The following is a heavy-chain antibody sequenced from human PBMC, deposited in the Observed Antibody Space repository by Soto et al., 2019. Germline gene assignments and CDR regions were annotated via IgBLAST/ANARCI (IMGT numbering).Heavy chain of an antibody. CDR1: GFTFSSYG. Sequence: QVQLVESGGGVVQPGRSLRLSCAASGFTFSSYGMHWVRQAPGKGLEWVAVIWYDGSNKYYADSVKGRFTISRDNSKNTLYLQMNSLRAEDTAVYYCARGRNSSPHFDYWGQGTLVTVSS. CDR3: ARGRNSSPHFDY. J-gene: IGHJ4*02. D-gene: IGHD6-13*01. V-gene: IGHV3-33*01. CDR2: IWYDGSNK.